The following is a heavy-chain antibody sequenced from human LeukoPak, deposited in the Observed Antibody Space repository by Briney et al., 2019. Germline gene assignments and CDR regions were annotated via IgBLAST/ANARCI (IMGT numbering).Heavy chain of an antibody. Sequence: SETLSLTCAVYGGSFSGYYWSWIRQPPGEGLEWIGEINHSGSTNYNPSLKSRVTISVDTSKNQFSLKLSSVTAADTAVYYCARFKGDEDYYYYYYSMDVWGQGTTVTVSS. V-gene: IGHV4-34*01. CDR3: ARFKGDEDYYYYYYSMDV. CDR2: INHSGST. J-gene: IGHJ6*02. D-gene: IGHD3-10*01. CDR1: GGSFSGYY.